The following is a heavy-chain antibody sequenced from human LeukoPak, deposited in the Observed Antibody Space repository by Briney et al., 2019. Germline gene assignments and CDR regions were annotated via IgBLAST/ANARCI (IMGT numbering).Heavy chain of an antibody. J-gene: IGHJ4*02. CDR3: AREGYCSSTSCHGGSDYFDY. CDR1: GYTFTGYY. D-gene: IGHD2-2*01. V-gene: IGHV1-2*02. Sequence: ASVKVSCKASGYTFTGYYMHWVRQAPGQGLEWMGWINPNSGGTNYAQKFQGRVTMTRDTSISTAYMELSRLRSDDTAVYYCAREGYCSSTSCHGGSDYFDYWGQGTLVTVSS. CDR2: INPNSGGT.